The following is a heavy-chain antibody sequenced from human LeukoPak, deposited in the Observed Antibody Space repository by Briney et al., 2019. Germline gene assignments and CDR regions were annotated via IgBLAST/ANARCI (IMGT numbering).Heavy chain of an antibody. CDR3: AKGGGDGYNWGYYFDY. CDR2: ISGSGGST. V-gene: IGHV3-23*01. Sequence: GGSLRLSCAASGFTFSSYVMSWVRQAPGKGLEWVSGISGSGGSTYYADSVKGRFTISRYNSKNTMYLQMNSLRAEDTAVYYCAKGGGDGYNWGYYFDYWGQGTLVTVSS. D-gene: IGHD5-24*01. J-gene: IGHJ4*02. CDR1: GFTFSSYV.